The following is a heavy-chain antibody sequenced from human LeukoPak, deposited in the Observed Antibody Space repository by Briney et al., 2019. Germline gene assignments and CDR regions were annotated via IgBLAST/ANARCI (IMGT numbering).Heavy chain of an antibody. D-gene: IGHD2-8*01. CDR1: GDSISSTNYY. CDR2: NSGST. J-gene: IGHJ4*02. CDR3: ARYCTNGVCYGTPHFDY. V-gene: IGHV4-39*07. Sequence: SETLSLTCTVSGDSISSTNYYWGWIRQPPGKGLEWIGSNSGSTYYNPSLESRVTISVDTSKNQFSLKLSSVTAADTAVYYCARYCTNGVCYGTPHFDYWGQGTLVTVSS.